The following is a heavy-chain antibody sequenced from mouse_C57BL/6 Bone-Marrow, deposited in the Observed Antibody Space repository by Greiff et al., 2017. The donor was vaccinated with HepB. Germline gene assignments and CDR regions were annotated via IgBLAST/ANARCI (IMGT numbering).Heavy chain of an antibody. CDR2: IYPGSGST. V-gene: IGHV1-55*01. D-gene: IGHD1-1*01. J-gene: IGHJ4*01. CDR1: GYTFTSYW. Sequence: VQLQQPGAELVKPGASVKMSCKASGYTFTSYWITWVKQRPGQGLEWIGDIYPGSGSTNYNEKFKSKATLTVDTSSSTAYMQLSSLTSEDSAVYYCASDTHGSSYNYAMDYWGQGTSVTVSS. CDR3: ASDTHGSSYNYAMDY.